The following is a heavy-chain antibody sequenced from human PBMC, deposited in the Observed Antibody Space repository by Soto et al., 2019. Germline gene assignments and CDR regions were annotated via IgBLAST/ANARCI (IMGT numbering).Heavy chain of an antibody. Sequence: WTWIRQPPGKGLEWIGEINHSGNTNYNPSLKSRVTISVDTSKNQFSLKLSSVTAADSTVYYCARKDWGFYWGQGTLVTVSS. V-gene: IGHV4-34*01. J-gene: IGHJ4*02. CDR3: ARKDWGFY. CDR2: INHSGNT. D-gene: IGHD7-27*01.